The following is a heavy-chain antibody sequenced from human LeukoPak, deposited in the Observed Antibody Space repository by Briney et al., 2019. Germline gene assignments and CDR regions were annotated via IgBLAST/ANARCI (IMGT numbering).Heavy chain of an antibody. J-gene: IGHJ6*03. CDR1: GFTVSSNY. CDR2: ISYDGSNK. Sequence: GGSLRLSCAASGFTVSSNYMSWVRQAPGKGLEWVAVISYDGSNKYYADSVKGRFTISRDNSKNTLYLQMNSLRAEDTAVYYCARDRIVGATYYYYYYMDVWGKGTTVTVSS. CDR3: ARDRIVGATYYYYYYMDV. V-gene: IGHV3-30*03. D-gene: IGHD1-26*01.